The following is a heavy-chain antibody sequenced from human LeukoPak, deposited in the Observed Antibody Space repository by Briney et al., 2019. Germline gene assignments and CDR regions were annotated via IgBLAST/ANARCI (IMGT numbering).Heavy chain of an antibody. Sequence: GRSLRLSCAASGFTFSSYAMHWVRQAPGKGLEWVAVISYDGGNKYYADSVKGRFTISRDNSKNTLYLQMNSLRAEDTAVYYCARDVDRNFDYWGQGTLVTVSS. CDR3: ARDVDRNFDY. J-gene: IGHJ4*02. CDR1: GFTFSSYA. V-gene: IGHV3-30*04. CDR2: ISYDGGNK. D-gene: IGHD3-22*01.